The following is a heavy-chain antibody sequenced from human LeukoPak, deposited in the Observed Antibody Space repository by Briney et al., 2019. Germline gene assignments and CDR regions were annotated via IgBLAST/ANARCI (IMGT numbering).Heavy chain of an antibody. J-gene: IGHJ4*02. CDR2: ISGSGGST. CDR3: AKDWSEYYGSGSFDY. CDR1: GFTFSSYA. V-gene: IGHV3-23*01. Sequence: GGSLRLSCAASGFTFSSYAMSWVRQAPGKELEWVSAISGSGGSTYYADSVKGRFTISRDNSKNTLYLQMNSLRAEDTAVYYCAKDWSEYYGSGSFDYWGQGTLVTVSS. D-gene: IGHD3-10*01.